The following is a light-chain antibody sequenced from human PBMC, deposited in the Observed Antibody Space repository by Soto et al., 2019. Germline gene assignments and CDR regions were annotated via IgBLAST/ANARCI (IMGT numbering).Light chain of an antibody. Sequence: QSVLTQPPSVSGAPGQRVTISCTGSSSNIGAGYDVHWYQQLPATAPKLLIYGNSNRPSGVPDRFSGSKSGTSASLAITGLQAEDEADYYCQSYDSSLSVVFGGGTKLTVL. V-gene: IGLV1-40*01. J-gene: IGLJ2*01. CDR1: SSNIGAGYD. CDR2: GNS. CDR3: QSYDSSLSVV.